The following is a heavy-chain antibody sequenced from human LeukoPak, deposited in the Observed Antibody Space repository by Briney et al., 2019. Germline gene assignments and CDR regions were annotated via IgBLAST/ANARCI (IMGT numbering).Heavy chain of an antibody. CDR3: AKARVTICRGAYCYPFDY. J-gene: IGHJ4*02. Sequence: PGGSLTLSCAASGFTLNIYAMSCVRQAPGEGREWVSSISDSDNTYHADSVKGRFTISRDSSKNTLFLQMNRLRPEDPAVYYCAKARVTICRGAYCYPFDYGGKGTLVTVSS. CDR1: GFTLNIYA. D-gene: IGHD2-21*01. CDR2: ISDSDNT. V-gene: IGHV3-23*01.